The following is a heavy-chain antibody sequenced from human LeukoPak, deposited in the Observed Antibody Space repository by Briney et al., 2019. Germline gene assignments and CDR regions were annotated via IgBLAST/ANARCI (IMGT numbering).Heavy chain of an antibody. CDR3: AKDEDGIAARELDY. Sequence: PGGSLRLSCAASGFTFSSYGMHWVRQAPGKGLEWVAFIRYDGSNKYYADSVKGRFTISRDNSKNTLYLQMNSLRAEDTAVYYCAKDEDGIAARELDYWGQGTLVTVSS. CDR2: IRYDGSNK. CDR1: GFTFSSYG. D-gene: IGHD6-6*01. V-gene: IGHV3-30*02. J-gene: IGHJ4*02.